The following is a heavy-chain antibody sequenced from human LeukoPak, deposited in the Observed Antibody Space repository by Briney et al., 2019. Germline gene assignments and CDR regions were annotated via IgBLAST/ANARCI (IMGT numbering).Heavy chain of an antibody. V-gene: IGHV3-30*04. CDR2: ISYDGSNK. CDR1: GFTFSSYA. CDR3: ATGDKPLLFKRRKGGFDP. J-gene: IGHJ5*02. Sequence: GRSLRLSCAASGFTFSSYAMHWVRQAPGKGLEWVAVISYDGSNKYYADSVKGRFTISRDNSKNTLYLQMNSLRAEDTAVYYFATGDKPLLFKRRKGGFDPWGQGTLVTVSS. D-gene: IGHD2-2*01.